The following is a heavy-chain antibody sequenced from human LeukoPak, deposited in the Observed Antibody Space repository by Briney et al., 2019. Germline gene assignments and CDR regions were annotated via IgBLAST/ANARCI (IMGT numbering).Heavy chain of an antibody. V-gene: IGHV7-4-1*02. J-gene: IGHJ6*03. CDR2: INTTTGNP. CDR1: GYTFTSYG. CDR3: ARVGVKPYYYYYYMDV. Sequence: GASVKVSCKASGYTFTSYGFSWVRQAPGQGLEWMGWINTTTGNPTYAQGFTGRFVFSLDTSVSTAYLQISSLKAEDTAVNYCARVGVKPYYYYYYMDVWGKGTTVTVSS.